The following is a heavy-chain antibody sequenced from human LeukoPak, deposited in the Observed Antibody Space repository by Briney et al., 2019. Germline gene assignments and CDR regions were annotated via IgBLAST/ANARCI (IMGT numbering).Heavy chain of an antibody. Sequence: PGGSLRLSCAASGIIFNTHGMHWVRQAPGKGLEWVAVISYDGSDKYFADSVEGRFTISRDDSKNMMYLQMNSLRAEDTAVYYCARDRTYTWTFDYWGQGALVTVSS. J-gene: IGHJ4*02. V-gene: IGHV3-30*03. CDR3: ARDRTYTWTFDY. CDR2: ISYDGSDK. CDR1: GIIFNTHG. D-gene: IGHD1-1*01.